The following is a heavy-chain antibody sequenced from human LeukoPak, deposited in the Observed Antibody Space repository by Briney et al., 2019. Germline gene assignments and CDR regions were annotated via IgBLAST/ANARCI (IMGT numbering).Heavy chain of an antibody. D-gene: IGHD6-6*01. CDR3: AKGAPYSSSLSNWFDP. Sequence: GGSLRLSYATSGFTFSSYAMTWVRQPPGKGLEWVSAISGSGGSTHYADSVKGRFTISRDNSKNTLYLQMNSLRVEDTAVYYCAKGAPYSSSLSNWFDPWGQGTLVTVSS. V-gene: IGHV3-23*01. CDR1: GFTFSSYA. CDR2: ISGSGGST. J-gene: IGHJ5*02.